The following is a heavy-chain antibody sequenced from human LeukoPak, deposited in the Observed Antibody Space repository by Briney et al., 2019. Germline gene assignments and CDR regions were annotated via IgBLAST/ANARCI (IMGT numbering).Heavy chain of an antibody. CDR3: ASLMAAGGSFDY. D-gene: IGHD6-13*01. J-gene: IGHJ4*02. CDR1: GGSFSGYY. V-gene: IGHV4-30-4*08. CDR2: IYYSGSP. Sequence: SETLSLTCAVYGGSFSGYYWSWIRQTPGKGLEWIGYIYYSGSPCYNPSLESRGTISVDTSRNRFSLRLTSVTAADTGIYYCASLMAAGGSFDYWGQGLLVSVSS.